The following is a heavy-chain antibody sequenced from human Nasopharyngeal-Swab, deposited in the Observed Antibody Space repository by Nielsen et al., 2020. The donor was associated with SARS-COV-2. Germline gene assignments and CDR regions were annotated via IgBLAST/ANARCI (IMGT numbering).Heavy chain of an antibody. V-gene: IGHV4-30-4*01. CDR2: IYYSGST. Sequence: RQAPGKGLEWIGYIYYSGSTYYNPSLKSRVTISVDTSKNQFSLKLSSVTAADTAVYYCARAAVRITIFGVGKDGVDPWGQGTLVTVSS. CDR3: ARAAVRITIFGVGKDGVDP. J-gene: IGHJ5*02. D-gene: IGHD3-3*01.